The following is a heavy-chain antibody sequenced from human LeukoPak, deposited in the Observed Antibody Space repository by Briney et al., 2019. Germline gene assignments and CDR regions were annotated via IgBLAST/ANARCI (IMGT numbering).Heavy chain of an antibody. CDR1: GSRFGGST. Sequence: GGSLRLSCAASGSRFGGSTISWVRQAPGKGLQWVSSISDSGNTYYAESLKGRITVSRDNAKNSLFLQMNSLRADDTAVYYCARDASIGLDVWGHGTTVTVSS. CDR3: ARDASIGLDV. CDR2: ISDSGNT. D-gene: IGHD3-9*01. J-gene: IGHJ6*02. V-gene: IGHV3-21*01.